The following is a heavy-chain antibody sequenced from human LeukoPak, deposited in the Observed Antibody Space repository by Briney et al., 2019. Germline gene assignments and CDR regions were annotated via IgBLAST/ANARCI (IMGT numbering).Heavy chain of an antibody. J-gene: IGHJ4*02. CDR3: ARAKLDSSGYSFDY. V-gene: IGHV3-33*08. D-gene: IGHD3-22*01. Sequence: GGSLRLSCAASGFTFSSYGMHCVRQAPGKGLEWVAVIWYDGSNVYYADSVKGRFTISRDNSKNTLYLQMNSLRAGDTTVYYCARAKLDSSGYSFDYWGQGTLVTVSS. CDR1: GFTFSSYG. CDR2: IWYDGSNV.